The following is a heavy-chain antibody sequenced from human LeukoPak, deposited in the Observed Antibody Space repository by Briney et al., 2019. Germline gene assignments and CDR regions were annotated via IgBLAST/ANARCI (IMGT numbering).Heavy chain of an antibody. V-gene: IGHV3-30*02. CDR3: AKAASKRTDYGDYAFYYYMDV. CDR1: GLTFSNYG. D-gene: IGHD4-17*01. CDR2: IHYDGSNK. Sequence: GGSLRLSCAASGLTFSNYGMHWVRQAPGKGLDWVAFIHYDGSNKYYADSVKGRFTISRDDSKNTLYLQMNSLRAEDTAVYYCAKAASKRTDYGDYAFYYYMDVWGKGTTVTISS. J-gene: IGHJ6*03.